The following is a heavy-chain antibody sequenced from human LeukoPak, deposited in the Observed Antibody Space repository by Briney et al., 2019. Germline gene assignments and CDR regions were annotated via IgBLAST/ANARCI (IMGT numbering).Heavy chain of an antibody. Sequence: SETLSLTCTVSGGSISSYYWSWIRQPAGKGLEWIGRIYTSGSTNYNPSLKSRVTMSVDTSKNQFSLKLSSVTAAATAVYYCAKALNYDFWKGPESDMDVWGKGTTVTVSS. CDR3: AKALNYDFWKGPESDMDV. J-gene: IGHJ6*03. CDR2: IYTSGST. V-gene: IGHV4-4*07. D-gene: IGHD3-3*01. CDR1: GGSISSYY.